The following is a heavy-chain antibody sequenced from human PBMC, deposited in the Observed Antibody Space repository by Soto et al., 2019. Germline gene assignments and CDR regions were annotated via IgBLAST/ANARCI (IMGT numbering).Heavy chain of an antibody. Sequence: GGSLRLSCAASGFTFSSYSMNWVRQAPGKGLEWVSYISSSSSTIYYADSVKGRFTISSDNAKNSLYLQMNSLRDEDTAVYYCARATISIFGVVMLDVWGQGTTVTVSS. D-gene: IGHD3-3*01. CDR2: ISSSSSTI. CDR3: ARATISIFGVVMLDV. V-gene: IGHV3-48*02. J-gene: IGHJ6*02. CDR1: GFTFSSYS.